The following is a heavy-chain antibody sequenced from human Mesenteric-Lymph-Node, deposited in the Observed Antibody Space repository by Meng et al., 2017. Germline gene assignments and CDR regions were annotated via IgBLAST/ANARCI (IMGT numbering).Heavy chain of an antibody. J-gene: IGHJ2*01. CDR2: ISYDGSNK. D-gene: IGHD5-18*01. Sequence: GESLKISCAASGFTFSSYAMSWVRQAPGKGLEWVAVISYDGSNKYYADSVKGRFTISRDNSKNTLYLQMNSLRAEDTAVYYCARDRIQLWLQDWYFDLWGRGTRVTVSS. CDR1: GFTFSSYA. V-gene: IGHV3-30*06. CDR3: ARDRIQLWLQDWYFDL.